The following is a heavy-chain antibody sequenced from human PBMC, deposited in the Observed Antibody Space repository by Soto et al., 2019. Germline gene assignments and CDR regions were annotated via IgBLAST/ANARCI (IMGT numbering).Heavy chain of an antibody. CDR2: ISAYNGNT. J-gene: IGHJ4*02. V-gene: IGHV1-18*01. D-gene: IGHD6-13*01. CDR1: GYTFTSYG. CDR3: ARDKRFEYSSSWSPFDY. Sequence: GASVKVSCKASGYTFTSYGISWVRQAPGQGLEWMGWISAYNGNTNYAQKLQGRVTMTTDTSTSTAYMELRSLRSDDTAVYYCARDKRFEYSSSWSPFDYWGQGTLVTVSS.